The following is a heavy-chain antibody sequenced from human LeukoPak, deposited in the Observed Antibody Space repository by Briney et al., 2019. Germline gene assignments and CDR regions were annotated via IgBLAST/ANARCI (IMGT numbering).Heavy chain of an antibody. CDR1: GFTFSSYW. CDR2: IKQDGSEK. Sequence: GGSLRLSCTASGFTFSSYWMSWVRQAPGKGLEWVANIKQDGSEKFYVDSVKGRFTISRDNAKNSLYLEMNSLRAEDTAVYFCARSPAVPGFVSVDYWGQGTLVTVSS. V-gene: IGHV3-7*01. D-gene: IGHD6-19*01. CDR3: ARSPAVPGFVSVDY. J-gene: IGHJ4*02.